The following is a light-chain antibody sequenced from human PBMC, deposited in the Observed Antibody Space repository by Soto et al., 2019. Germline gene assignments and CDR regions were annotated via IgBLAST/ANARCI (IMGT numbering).Light chain of an antibody. Sequence: DIVMTQSPLSLPVTPGEPASISCRSSQSLLHSNGYNYLDWYRQKPGQSPQLLIYLGSNRASGVPERFSGSGSGTDFTLKISRVEAEDVGVYYCMQALQTPFTFGPGTKVDIK. CDR3: MQALQTPFT. CDR1: QSLLHSNGYNY. V-gene: IGKV2-28*01. CDR2: LGS. J-gene: IGKJ3*01.